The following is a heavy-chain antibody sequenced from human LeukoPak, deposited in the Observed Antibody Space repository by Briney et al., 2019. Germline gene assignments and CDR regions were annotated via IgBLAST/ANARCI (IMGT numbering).Heavy chain of an antibody. V-gene: IGHV4-31*03. D-gene: IGHD3-22*01. J-gene: IGHJ4*02. CDR1: GGSISSGGYY. Sequence: SQTLSLTCTVSGGSISSGGYYWSWIRQHPGKGLEWIGYIYYSGSTYYNPSLKSRVTISVDTSKNQFSLKLSSVTAADTAVYYCASHYDSSGYYFDYWGQGTLVTVSS. CDR3: ASHYDSSGYYFDY. CDR2: IYYSGST.